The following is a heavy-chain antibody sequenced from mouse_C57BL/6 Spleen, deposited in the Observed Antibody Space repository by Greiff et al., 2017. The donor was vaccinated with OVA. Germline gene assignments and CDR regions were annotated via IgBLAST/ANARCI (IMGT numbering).Heavy chain of an antibody. CDR3: ARDGDGSSYNYFDY. CDR2: ISYDGSN. D-gene: IGHD1-1*01. V-gene: IGHV3-6*01. Sequence: ESGPGLVKPSQSLSLTCSVTGYSITSGYYWNWIRQFPGNKLEWMGYISYDGSNKYNPSLKNRISITRDTSKNQFFLKLNSVTTEDTATYYCARDGDGSSYNYFDYWGQGTTLTVSS. J-gene: IGHJ2*01. CDR1: GYSITSGYY.